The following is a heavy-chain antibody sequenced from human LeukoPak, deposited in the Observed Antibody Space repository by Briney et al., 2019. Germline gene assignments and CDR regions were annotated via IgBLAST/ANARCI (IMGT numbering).Heavy chain of an antibody. CDR2: IRSGSDYI. CDR3: ARVSSVTTTTQGAFDI. CDR1: GLTFSNYD. D-gene: IGHD4-17*01. V-gene: IGHV3-21*01. J-gene: IGHJ3*02. Sequence: GGSLRLSCAASGLTFSNYDMNWVRQAPGKGLEWVSSIRSGSDYIYYADSVKGRFTISIDNAKKSLYLQMNSLRAEDTAVYYCARVSSVTTTTQGAFDIWGQGTMVTVSS.